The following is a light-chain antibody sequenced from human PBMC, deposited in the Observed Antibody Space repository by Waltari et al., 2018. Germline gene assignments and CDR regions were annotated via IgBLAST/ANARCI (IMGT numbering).Light chain of an antibody. J-gene: IGKJ1*01. CDR1: PSVTRA. Sequence: EILLTQSPGTLSLSPGERATLPCRARPSVTRALAWYQQTPGHAPRLLIYGASNRATGHPDRFSGSGSGTDFSLTISRLEPEDFAVYYCQHYVRLPATFGQGTKVEIK. CDR2: GAS. CDR3: QHYVRLPAT. V-gene: IGKV3-20*01.